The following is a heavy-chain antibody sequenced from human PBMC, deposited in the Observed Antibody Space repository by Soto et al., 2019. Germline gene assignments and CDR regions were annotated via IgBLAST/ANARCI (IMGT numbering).Heavy chain of an antibody. CDR2: IIPIFGTA. Sequence: GASVKVSCKASGGTFSSYAISWVRQAPGQGLEWMGGIIPIFGTANYAQKFQGRVTITADESTSTAYMELGSLRSEDTAVYYCASSTDLDSSGYRFDYWGQGTLVTVSS. D-gene: IGHD3-22*01. V-gene: IGHV1-69*13. CDR3: ASSTDLDSSGYRFDY. J-gene: IGHJ4*02. CDR1: GGTFSSYA.